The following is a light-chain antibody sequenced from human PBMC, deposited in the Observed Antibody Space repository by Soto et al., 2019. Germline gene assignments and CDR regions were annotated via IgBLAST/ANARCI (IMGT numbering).Light chain of an antibody. V-gene: IGKV4-1*01. CDR2: WAS. CDR1: QSVLYSSNNKNY. Sequence: DIVMTQSPDSLAVSLGGRATINCKSSQSVLYSSNNKNYLAWYQQKPGQPPKLLIYWASTRESGVPDRFSGSGSGTDFTLTISSLQAEDVAVYYCQQYYSIPFTFGPGTKVDIK. J-gene: IGKJ3*01. CDR3: QQYYSIPFT.